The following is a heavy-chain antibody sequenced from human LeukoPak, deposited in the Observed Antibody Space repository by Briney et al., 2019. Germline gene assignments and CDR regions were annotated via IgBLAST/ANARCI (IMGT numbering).Heavy chain of an antibody. CDR3: ARALGIAAAGFHY. CDR1: GYTFTSYY. Sequence: ASVKVSCKASGYTFTSYYMHWVRQAPGQGLEWMGIINPSGGSTSYAQKFQGRVTITTDESTSTAYMELSSLRSEDTAVYYCARALGIAAAGFHYWGQGTLVTVSS. CDR2: INPSGGST. J-gene: IGHJ4*02. D-gene: IGHD6-13*01. V-gene: IGHV1-46*01.